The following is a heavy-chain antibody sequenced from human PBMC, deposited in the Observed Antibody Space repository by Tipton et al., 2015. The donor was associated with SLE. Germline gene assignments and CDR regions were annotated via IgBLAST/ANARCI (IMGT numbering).Heavy chain of an antibody. V-gene: IGHV4-39*07. CDR3: ARHKPLLSIAVAGPGY. CDR2: IYYSGST. Sequence: TLSLTCTVSGGSISSSSYYWGWIRQPPGKGLEWIGSIYYSGSTYYNPSLKSRVTISVDTSKNQFSLKLSSVTAADTAVYYCARHKPLLSIAVAGPGYWGQGTPVTVSS. D-gene: IGHD6-19*01. J-gene: IGHJ4*02. CDR1: GGSISSSSYY.